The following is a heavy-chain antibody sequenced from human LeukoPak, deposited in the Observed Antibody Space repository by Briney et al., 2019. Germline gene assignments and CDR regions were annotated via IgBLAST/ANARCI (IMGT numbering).Heavy chain of an antibody. J-gene: IGHJ5*02. D-gene: IGHD6-13*01. CDR1: GGSISSYY. CDR3: ARLAGDETIAAADDWFDP. CDR2: IYYSGST. V-gene: IGHV4-59*08. Sequence: SETLSPTCTVSGGSISSYYWSWIRQPPGKGLEWIGYIYYSGSTNYNPSLKSRVTISVDTSKNQFSLKLSSVTAADTAVYYCARLAGDETIAAADDWFDPWGQGTLVTVSS.